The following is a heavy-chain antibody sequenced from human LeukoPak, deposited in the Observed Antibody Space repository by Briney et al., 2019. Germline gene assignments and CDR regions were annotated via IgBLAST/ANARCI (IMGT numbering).Heavy chain of an antibody. J-gene: IGHJ4*02. CDR2: VSGSGAST. Sequence: GGSLRLSCAASGFTFSSFSMNWVRQAPGKGLEWVSTVSGSGASTYCADSVKGRFTISRDNSKNTLYLQMNSLRAEDTAVYYCAKKGYAGPGTYSYSFDYWARGPWSPSPQ. CDR3: AKKGYAGPGTYSYSFDY. D-gene: IGHD3-10*01. V-gene: IGHV3-23*01. CDR1: GFTFSSFS.